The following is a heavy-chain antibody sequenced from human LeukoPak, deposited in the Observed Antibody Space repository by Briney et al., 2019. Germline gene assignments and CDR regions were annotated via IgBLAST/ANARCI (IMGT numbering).Heavy chain of an antibody. CDR3: ARHKGYCSGGSCYFLDF. D-gene: IGHD2-15*01. Sequence: SETLSLTCTVSGGSISSYYWNWIRQPPGKGLEWIGYIYYSGSTNYDPSLKSRVTISVDTSKNQFSLRLNSVTAADTAVYYCARHKGYCSGGSCYFLDFWGQGTLVTVSS. CDR1: GGSISSYY. CDR2: IYYSGST. J-gene: IGHJ4*02. V-gene: IGHV4-59*08.